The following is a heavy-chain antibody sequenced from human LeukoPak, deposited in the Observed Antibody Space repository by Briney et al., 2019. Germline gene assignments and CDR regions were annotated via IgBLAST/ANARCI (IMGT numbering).Heavy chain of an antibody. D-gene: IGHD6-19*01. CDR2: INSDGSST. V-gene: IGHV3-74*01. CDR1: GFTFSNYW. CDR3: ARDSKYSSGWYQGDY. Sequence: PGGSLRLSCAASGFTFSNYWMHWVRQAPGKGLVWVSRINSDGSSTNYADSVKGRFTISRDNSKNTLYLQMNSLRAEDTAVYYCARDSKYSSGWYQGDYWGQGTLVTVSS. J-gene: IGHJ4*02.